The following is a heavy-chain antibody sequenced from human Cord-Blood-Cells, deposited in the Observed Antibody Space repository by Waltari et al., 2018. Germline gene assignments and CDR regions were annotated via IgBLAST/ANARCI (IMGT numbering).Heavy chain of an antibody. CDR1: GGSFSGYY. D-gene: IGHD6-13*01. Sequence: QVQLQQWGAGLLKPSETLSLTCAVYGGSFSGYYWSWFRQPPGKGLEWIGEINHSGSTNYNPSLKSRVTILVDTSKNQFSLKLSSVTAADTAVYYCARAMPSSGIAAAGTHYFDYWGQGTLVTVSS. CDR2: INHSGST. V-gene: IGHV4-34*01. J-gene: IGHJ4*02. CDR3: ARAMPSSGIAAAGTHYFDY.